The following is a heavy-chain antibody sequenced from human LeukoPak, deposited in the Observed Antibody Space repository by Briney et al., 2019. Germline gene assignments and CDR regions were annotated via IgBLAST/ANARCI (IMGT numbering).Heavy chain of an antibody. CDR2: INSDGSST. V-gene: IGHV3-74*01. CDR3: ARAHNDYGDYSLGY. CDR1: GFTFSSYW. Sequence: GGSLRLSCAASGFTFSSYWMHWVRQAPGKGLVWVSRINSDGSSTSYADSVKGRFTISRDNAKNTPYLQMNSLRAEDTAVYYCARAHNDYGDYSLGYWGQGTLVTVSS. D-gene: IGHD4-17*01. J-gene: IGHJ4*02.